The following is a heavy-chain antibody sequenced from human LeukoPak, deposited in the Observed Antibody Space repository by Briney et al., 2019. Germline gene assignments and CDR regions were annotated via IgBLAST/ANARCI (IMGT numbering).Heavy chain of an antibody. CDR1: GFTFSSYA. D-gene: IGHD1-26*01. J-gene: IGHJ4*02. CDR3: ARQNTPHGNFDY. V-gene: IGHV3-23*01. Sequence: PGGSLRLSCAASGFTFSSYAMSWVRQAPGKGLEWVSAISGSGGSTYYADSVKGRFTISRDNAKNSLYLLMTSLRAEDTAVYYCARQNTPHGNFDYWGQGILVTVSS. CDR2: ISGSGGST.